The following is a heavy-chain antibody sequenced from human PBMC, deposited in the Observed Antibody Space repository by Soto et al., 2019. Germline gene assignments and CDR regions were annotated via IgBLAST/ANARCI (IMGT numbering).Heavy chain of an antibody. CDR2: INHSGST. V-gene: IGHV4-34*01. J-gene: IGHJ4*02. D-gene: IGHD3-22*01. CDR1: GGSFSCYY. Sequence: LSLTCAVYGGSFSCYYLSWIRQPPGKGLEWIGEINHSGSTNYNPSLKSRVTISVDTSKNQFSLKLSSVTAADTAVYYCARVLYYDSSGYYTFDYWGQGTLVTVSS. CDR3: ARVLYYDSSGYYTFDY.